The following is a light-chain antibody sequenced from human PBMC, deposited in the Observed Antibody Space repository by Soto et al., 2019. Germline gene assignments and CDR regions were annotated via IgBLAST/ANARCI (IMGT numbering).Light chain of an antibody. Sequence: GVLTQSPLSLPVTPGQPASISCTSSHSLLYSDGNTFLSWCQQRPGQPPRRLIYKGSTRDSGVPDRFNGSGSGTDFTLKISGVEAEDVGLYYCMQGTHWPHTFGQGTKVDIK. CDR1: HSLLYSDGNTF. V-gene: IGKV2-30*01. CDR3: MQGTHWPHT. J-gene: IGKJ1*01. CDR2: KGS.